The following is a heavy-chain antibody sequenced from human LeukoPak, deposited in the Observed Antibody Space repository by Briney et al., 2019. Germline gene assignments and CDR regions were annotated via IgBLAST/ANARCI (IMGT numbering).Heavy chain of an antibody. Sequence: SETLSLTCTVSGGSISSFYWSWIRQPPGKGLEWIGYIYYSWNTNYNPSLKNRVTISVDTSKNQFSLKLSSVTAADTAVYYCARGYSGSYGRFDYWGQGTLATVSS. CDR2: IYYSWNT. CDR3: ARGYSGSYGRFDY. CDR1: GGSISSFY. D-gene: IGHD1-26*01. V-gene: IGHV4-59*01. J-gene: IGHJ4*02.